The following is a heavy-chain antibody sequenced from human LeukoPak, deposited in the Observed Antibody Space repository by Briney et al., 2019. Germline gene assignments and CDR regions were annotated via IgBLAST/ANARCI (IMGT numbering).Heavy chain of an antibody. J-gene: IGHJ4*02. CDR2: INPSGGST. CDR3: ARGSLITMVRGVIGYFDY. Sequence: ASVKVSCKASGYTFTSNYMHWVRQAPGQGLEWMGIINPSGGSTSYAQKFQGRVTMTRDTSTSTVYMELSSLRSEDTAVYYCARGSLITMVRGVIGYFDYWGQGTLVTVSS. V-gene: IGHV1-46*01. CDR1: GYTFTSNY. D-gene: IGHD3-10*01.